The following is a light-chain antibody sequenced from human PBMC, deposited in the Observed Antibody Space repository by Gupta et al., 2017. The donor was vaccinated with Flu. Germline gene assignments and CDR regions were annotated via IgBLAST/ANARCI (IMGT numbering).Light chain of an antibody. CDR2: DVS. CDR3: SSYTSSNTRYV. J-gene: IGLJ1*01. Sequence: SALTQPASVSGSPGQSLTISCTGTSSDVGGYNYVSWYQQQPGQAPQLMIYDVSNRPSGISNRFSGSKSGATAALTISGLQAGDGADYYCSSYTSSNTRYVFGTGTKVTVL. CDR1: SSDVGGYNY. V-gene: IGLV2-14*01.